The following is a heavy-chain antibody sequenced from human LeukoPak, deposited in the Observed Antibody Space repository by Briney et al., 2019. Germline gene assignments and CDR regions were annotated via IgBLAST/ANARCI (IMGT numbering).Heavy chain of an antibody. CDR1: GGSISSSNW. CDR2: IYHSGST. V-gene: IGHV4-4*02. CDR3: ARMDIVDTIYH. Sequence: SETLSLTCAVSGGSISSSNWWSRIRQPPGKGLEWIGEIYHSGSTNYNPSLKSRVTISVDKSKNQFSLKLSSVTAADTAVYYCARMDIVDTIYHWGQGTLVTVSS. J-gene: IGHJ5*02. D-gene: IGHD5-12*01.